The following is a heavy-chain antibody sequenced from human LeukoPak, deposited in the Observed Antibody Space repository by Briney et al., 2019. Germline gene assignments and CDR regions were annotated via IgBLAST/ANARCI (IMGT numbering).Heavy chain of an antibody. V-gene: IGHV3-23*01. J-gene: IGHJ4*02. D-gene: IGHD3-10*01. CDR1: GFTFSSYA. CDR2: ISGSGGST. CDR3: AKAQLWFGELAPFDY. Sequence: GGSLRLSCAASGFTFSSYAMSWVRQAPGKGLEWVPAISGSGGSTYYADSVKGRFTISRDNSKNTLYLQMNSLRAEDTAVYYCAKAQLWFGELAPFDYWGQGTLVTVSS.